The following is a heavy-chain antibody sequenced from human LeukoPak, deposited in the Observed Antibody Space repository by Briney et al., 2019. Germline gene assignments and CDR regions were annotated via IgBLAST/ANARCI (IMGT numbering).Heavy chain of an antibody. CDR2: IYSSGGT. D-gene: IGHD5-12*01. CDR1: GDSISSGGYC. CDR3: ASSEAPITPPPYGMGV. Sequence: SQTLSLTCTVSGDSISSGGYCWNWFRQHPGKGQEWIGYIYSSGGTFYNPSLKSRVTISVDTSWNQFSLRLGSVTAADTALYYCASSEAPITPPPYGMGVWGQGTKVTVSS. V-gene: IGHV4-31*03. J-gene: IGHJ6*02.